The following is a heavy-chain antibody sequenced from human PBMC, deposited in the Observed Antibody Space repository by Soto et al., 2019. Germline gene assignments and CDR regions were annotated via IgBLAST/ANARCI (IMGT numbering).Heavy chain of an antibody. J-gene: IGHJ4*02. D-gene: IGHD4-4*01. CDR2: VSHDGLAQ. V-gene: IGHV3-30*18. Sequence: QVQLVESGGGVVQPGRSLRLLCEGSGFTFSRYGMHWVRQAPGMGLEWVAVVSHDGLAQYYGDSVKGRFTISRDISRNTVFLQMDSLRAEDTAVYYCAKDRQYPRDYFHYWGQGTLVTVSS. CDR1: GFTFSRYG. CDR3: AKDRQYPRDYFHY.